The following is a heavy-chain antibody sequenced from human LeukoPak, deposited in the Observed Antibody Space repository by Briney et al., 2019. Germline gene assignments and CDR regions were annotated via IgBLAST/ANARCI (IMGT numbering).Heavy chain of an antibody. J-gene: IGHJ5*02. Sequence: KPSETLSLTCTVSGGSISSYYWSWIRQPPGKGLEWIGYIDYSGSTNYNPSLKSRVTISVDTSKNQFSLKLSSVTAADTAVYYCAGNLGGYNCFDPWGKGPLVTVSS. CDR2: IDYSGST. D-gene: IGHD7-27*01. CDR1: GGSISSYY. CDR3: AGNLGGYNCFDP. V-gene: IGHV4-59*01.